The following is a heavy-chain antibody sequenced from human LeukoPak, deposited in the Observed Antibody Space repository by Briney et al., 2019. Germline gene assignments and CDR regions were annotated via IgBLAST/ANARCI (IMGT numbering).Heavy chain of an antibody. J-gene: IGHJ4*02. CDR3: AREWQGGIAAAGTRIEGDY. Sequence: GGSLRLFCAVYGFSVSGYWMTWVRQAPGQGLEWVANIKQDGSEKNYVDSVKGRFTISRDNAENSLFLQMNSLRVEDTAVYYCAREWQGGIAAAGTRIEGDYWGQGTLVAVSS. V-gene: IGHV3-7*01. CDR1: GFSVSGYW. D-gene: IGHD6-13*01. CDR2: IKQDGSEK.